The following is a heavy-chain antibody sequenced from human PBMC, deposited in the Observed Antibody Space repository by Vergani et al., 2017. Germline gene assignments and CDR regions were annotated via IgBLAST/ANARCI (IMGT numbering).Heavy chain of an antibody. J-gene: IGHJ3*02. CDR1: GGSFRSYV. V-gene: IGHV1-69*01. CDR2: IIPLFGTV. CDR3: ARERIRLFGVVVHDAFDI. Sequence: QVQLVQSGAEVKKPGSSVKVSCTASGGSFRSYVFNWVRQAPGQRLEWMGGIIPLFGTVNYAQKFQGRVTITADESTSTAYMELSRLRSNDTAVYYCARERIRLFGVVVHDAFDIWGQGTMVTVSS. D-gene: IGHD3-3*01.